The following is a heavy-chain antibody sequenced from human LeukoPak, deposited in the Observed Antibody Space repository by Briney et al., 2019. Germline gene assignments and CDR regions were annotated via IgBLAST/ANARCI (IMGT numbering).Heavy chain of an antibody. Sequence: SQTLSLTCAVYGGSFSGYYWSWISQPPGRGREWIGEINHSGSTNYTPPLKSRVTISVDTPKNQFSLKLSSVTAADTAVYYCARGDNYYHSSGYYTGRAAHYYFDYWGQGTLVTVSS. D-gene: IGHD3-22*01. CDR3: ARGDNYYHSSGYYTGRAAHYYFDY. V-gene: IGHV4-34*01. CDR2: INHSGST. CDR1: GGSFSGYY. J-gene: IGHJ4*02.